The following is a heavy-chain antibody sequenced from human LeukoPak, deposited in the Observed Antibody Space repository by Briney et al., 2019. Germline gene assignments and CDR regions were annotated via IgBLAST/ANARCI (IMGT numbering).Heavy chain of an antibody. CDR3: ANDAGYSSGWYVRVGWFDP. Sequence: PGGTLRLSCAASGFTFSSYGMSWVRQAPGKGLEWVSAISGSGGSTYYADSVKGRFTISRDDSKNTLYLQMNSLRAEDTAVYYCANDAGYSSGWYVRVGWFDPWGQGTLVTVSS. D-gene: IGHD6-19*01. V-gene: IGHV3-23*01. CDR1: GFTFSSYG. J-gene: IGHJ5*02. CDR2: ISGSGGST.